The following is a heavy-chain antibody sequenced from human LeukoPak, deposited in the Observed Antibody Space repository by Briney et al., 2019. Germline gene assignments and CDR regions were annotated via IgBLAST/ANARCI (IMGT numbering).Heavy chain of an antibody. J-gene: IGHJ6*03. CDR2: INHSGST. CDR1: GGSFSGYY. D-gene: IGHD2-15*01. Sequence: KPSETLSLTCAVYGGSFSGYYWSWIRQPPGKGLEWIGEINHSGSTNYNPSLKSRVAISVDTSKNQFSLKLSSVTAADTAVYYCARGGVVGHYYYYMDVWGKGTTVTVSS. V-gene: IGHV4-34*01. CDR3: ARGGVVGHYYYYMDV.